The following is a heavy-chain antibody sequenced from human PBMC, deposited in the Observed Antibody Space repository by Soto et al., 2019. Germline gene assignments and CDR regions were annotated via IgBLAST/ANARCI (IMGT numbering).Heavy chain of an antibody. V-gene: IGHV1-2*04. CDR1: GYTFTGYY. J-gene: IGHJ6*02. CDR2: INPNSGGT. CDR3: AREQVLGYCSSTSCYNYYYGMDV. Sequence: QVPLVQSGAEVKKPGASVKVSCKASGYTFTGYYMHWVRQAPGQGLEWMGWINPNSGGTNYAQKFQGWVTMTRDTSISTAYMELSRLRSDDTAVYYCAREQVLGYCSSTSCYNYYYGMDVWGQGTTVTVSS. D-gene: IGHD2-2*02.